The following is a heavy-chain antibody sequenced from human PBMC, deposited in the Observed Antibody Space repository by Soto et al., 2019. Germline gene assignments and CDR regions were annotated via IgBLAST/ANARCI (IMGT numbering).Heavy chain of an antibody. J-gene: IGHJ4*02. V-gene: IGHV1-46*01. CDR3: ARSDFDWLSQARYYFDY. CDR1: GYTFTTYY. CDR2: INPSGGST. Sequence: QVQLVQSGAEVKKPGASVKVSCNASGYTFTTYYIHWVRQAPGQGLEWMGIINPSGGSTTYAQKFQGRVTMTRDTSTRTVYMELRSLTSEDTAVYYCARSDFDWLSQARYYFDYWGQGTLVTVSS. D-gene: IGHD3-9*01.